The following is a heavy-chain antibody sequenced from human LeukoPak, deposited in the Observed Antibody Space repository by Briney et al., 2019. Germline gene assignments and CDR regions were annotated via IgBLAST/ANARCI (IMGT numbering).Heavy chain of an antibody. CDR3: ARGGAARPDY. CDR2: IFPSGGEI. V-gene: IGHV3-23*01. J-gene: IGHJ4*02. Sequence: GGSLRLSCAASGFTFSTFAMIWVRQPPGKGLEWVSSIFPSGGEIHYADSVRGRFTISRDNSKSTLSLQMNSLRAEDTAMYYCARGGAARPDYWGQGTLVTVSS. CDR1: GFTFSTFA. D-gene: IGHD6-6*01.